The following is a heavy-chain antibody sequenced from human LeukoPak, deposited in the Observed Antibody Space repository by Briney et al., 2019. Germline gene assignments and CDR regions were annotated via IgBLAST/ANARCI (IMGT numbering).Heavy chain of an antibody. CDR3: ARDLSGSYYTL. J-gene: IGHJ4*02. Sequence: SETLSLTCAVYGGSFSGYYWSWIRQPPGKGLEWIGEINHSGSTNYNPSLKSRVTISVDTSKNQFSLKLSSVTAADTAVYYCARDLSGSYYTLWGQGTLVTVSS. CDR2: INHSGST. D-gene: IGHD1-26*01. V-gene: IGHV4-34*01. CDR1: GGSFSGYY.